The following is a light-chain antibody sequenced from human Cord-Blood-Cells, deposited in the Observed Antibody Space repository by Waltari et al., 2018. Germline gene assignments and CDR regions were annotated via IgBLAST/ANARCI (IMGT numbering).Light chain of an antibody. CDR2: AAS. Sequence: EIVLTQSPGTLSSSLGDRATLSCRASQSVSSSYLTWYQQKPGQAPRLLIYAASRMATGIPDRFSGSGSGTDFTLTISRLEPEDFAVYYCQQYCSSPWTFGQGTKVEIK. CDR3: QQYCSSPWT. V-gene: IGKV3-20*01. J-gene: IGKJ1*01. CDR1: QSVSSSY.